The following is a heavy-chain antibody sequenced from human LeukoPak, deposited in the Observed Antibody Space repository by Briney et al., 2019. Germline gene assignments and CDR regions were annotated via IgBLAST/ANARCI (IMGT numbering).Heavy chain of an antibody. D-gene: IGHD3-22*01. CDR1: GGTFSSYA. Sequence: GGSVKVSCKASGGTFSSYAISWVRQAPGQGLEWMGRIIPIFGIANYAQKFQGRVTITADKSTSTAYMELSSLRSEDTAVYYCARVNYYDSSGYSDFDYWGQGTLVTVSS. J-gene: IGHJ4*02. CDR2: IIPIFGIA. V-gene: IGHV1-69*04. CDR3: ARVNYYDSSGYSDFDY.